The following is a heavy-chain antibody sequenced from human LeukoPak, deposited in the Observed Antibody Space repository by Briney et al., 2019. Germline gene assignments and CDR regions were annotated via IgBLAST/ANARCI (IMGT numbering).Heavy chain of an antibody. V-gene: IGHV4-34*01. CDR3: ARGRDYYDSRVEYFQH. CDR2: INHSGST. J-gene: IGHJ1*01. D-gene: IGHD3-22*01. CDR1: GGSFSGYY. Sequence: SETLSLTCAVYGGSFSGYYWSWIRQPPGKGLEWIGEINHSGSTNYNPSLKSRVTISVDTSKNQFSPKLSSVTAADTAVYYCARGRDYYDSRVEYFQHWGQGTLVTVSS.